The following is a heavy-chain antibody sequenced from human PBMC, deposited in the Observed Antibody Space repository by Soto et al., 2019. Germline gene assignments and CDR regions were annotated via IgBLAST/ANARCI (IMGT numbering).Heavy chain of an antibody. CDR2: IYYSGST. J-gene: IGHJ3*02. CDR3: APLRGYCTNGVCYGDAFDI. D-gene: IGHD2-8*01. Sequence: QLQLQESGPGLVKPSETLSLTCTVSGGSISSSSYYWGWIRQPPGQGLEWFGSIYYSGSTYYNPCLKSRVTISVDTSNTQFSHKLSSVTAADTAVYYCAPLRGYCTNGVCYGDAFDIWGQGTMVTVSS. V-gene: IGHV4-39*01. CDR1: GGSISSSSYY.